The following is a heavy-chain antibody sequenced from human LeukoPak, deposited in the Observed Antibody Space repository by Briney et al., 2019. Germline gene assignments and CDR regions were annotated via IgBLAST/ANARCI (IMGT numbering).Heavy chain of an antibody. J-gene: IGHJ5*02. CDR3: ARVRYYGSGSYYKWFDP. V-gene: IGHV4-39*01. CDR1: GGSISSSSYY. CDR2: IYYSGST. Sequence: PSGTLSLTCTVSGGSISSSSYYWGWIRQPPGKGLERIGSIYYSGSTYYNPSLKSRVTISVDTSKNQFSLKLSSVTAADTAVYYCARVRYYGSGSYYKWFDPWGQGTLVTVSS. D-gene: IGHD3-10*01.